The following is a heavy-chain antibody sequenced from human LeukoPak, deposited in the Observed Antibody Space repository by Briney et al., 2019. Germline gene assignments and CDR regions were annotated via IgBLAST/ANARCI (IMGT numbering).Heavy chain of an antibody. J-gene: IGHJ6*03. CDR2: IRINAYGGTT. CDR1: GFTFGDYA. CDR3: SRGVVTNYYYYYMDV. V-gene: IGHV3-49*03. D-gene: IGHD4-11*01. Sequence: GGSLKLSCTPSGFTFGDYAMSWFRQAPGKGLEWVGFIRINAYGGTTEYAASVKGRFTISRDDSKSIAYLQMNSLKTEDTAVYYCSRGVVTNYYYYYMDVWGKGTTVTVSS.